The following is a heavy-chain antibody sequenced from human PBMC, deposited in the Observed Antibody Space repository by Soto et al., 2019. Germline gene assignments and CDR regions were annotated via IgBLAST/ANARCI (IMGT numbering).Heavy chain of an antibody. CDR2: MNPNSGNT. Sequence: ASVKVSCKASGYTFTSYDINWVRQATGQGLERMGWMNPNSGNTGYAQKFQGRVTMTRNTSISTAYMELSSLRSEDTAVYYCARDRAGSSSSAGTYYYYGMDVWGQGTTVTVSS. CDR3: ARDRAGSSSSAGTYYYYGMDV. D-gene: IGHD6-6*01. V-gene: IGHV1-8*01. CDR1: GYTFTSYD. J-gene: IGHJ6*02.